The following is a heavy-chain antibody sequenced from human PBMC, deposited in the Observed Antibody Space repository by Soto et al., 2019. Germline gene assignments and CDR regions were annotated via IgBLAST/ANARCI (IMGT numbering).Heavy chain of an antibody. CDR1: GGTFSSYA. Sequence: QVQLVQSGAEVKKPGSSVKVSCKASGGTFSSYAISWVRQAPGQGLEWMGGIIHIFGTANYAQKFQGRVTITADETTSTAYMGLRSLRSEDTAVYYCARDGIAARPIAWFDPWGQGTLVTVSS. D-gene: IGHD6-6*01. V-gene: IGHV1-69*12. J-gene: IGHJ5*02. CDR3: ARDGIAARPIAWFDP. CDR2: IIHIFGTA.